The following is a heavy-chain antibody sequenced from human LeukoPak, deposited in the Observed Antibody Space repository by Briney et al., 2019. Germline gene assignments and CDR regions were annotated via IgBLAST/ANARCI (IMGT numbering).Heavy chain of an antibody. CDR1: GGSFSGYY. CDR3: GGGRTRGFDY. J-gene: IGHJ4*02. Sequence: SETLSLTCAVYGGSFSGYYCNRIRQPPGKGLEWIGEINHSGGTNYNPSLKSRVTISVDTSKNQFSLKLSSVTAADTAVYYCGGGRTRGFDYWGQGTLVTVSS. CDR2: INHSGGT. V-gene: IGHV4-34*01.